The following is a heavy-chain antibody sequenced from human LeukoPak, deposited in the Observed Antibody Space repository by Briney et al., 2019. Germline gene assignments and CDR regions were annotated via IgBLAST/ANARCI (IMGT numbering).Heavy chain of an antibody. CDR2: ISYDGSNK. CDR1: GFTFSSYA. CDR3: ARGGFGLWFGESLSKVFYYYYGMDV. Sequence: GGSLRLSCAASGFTFSSYAMHWVRQAPGKGLEWVAVISYDGSNKYYADSVKGRFTISRDNSKNTLYLQMNSLRAEDTAVYYCARGGFGLWFGESLSKVFYYYYGMDVWGQGTTVTVSS. V-gene: IGHV3-30-3*01. J-gene: IGHJ6*02. D-gene: IGHD3-10*01.